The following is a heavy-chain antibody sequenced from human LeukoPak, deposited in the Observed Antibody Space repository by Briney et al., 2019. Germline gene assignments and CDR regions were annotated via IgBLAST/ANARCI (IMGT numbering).Heavy chain of an antibody. CDR2: IKEDGSEK. V-gene: IGHV3-7*01. CDR3: TREET. Sequence: GGSLRLSCAASGFTFSSYAMSWVRQAPGKGLEWVAGIKEDGSEKYYVDSVRGRFTISRDNAKNSMYLQMNSLRAEDTAVYYCTREETWGQGTLVTASS. J-gene: IGHJ4*02. CDR1: GFTFSSYA.